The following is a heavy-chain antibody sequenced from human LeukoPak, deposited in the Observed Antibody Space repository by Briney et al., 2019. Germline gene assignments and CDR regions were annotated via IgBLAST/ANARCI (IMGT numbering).Heavy chain of an antibody. CDR1: GFTFDDYA. D-gene: IGHD2-15*01. V-gene: IGHV3-9*01. Sequence: GGSLRLSCAASGFTFDDYAMHWVRQAPGKGLEWVSGISWNGGSIGYADSVKGRFTISRDNAKNSLYLQMNSLRAEDTALYYCAKGPSHVVAATVYYFDYWGQGTLVTVSS. CDR2: ISWNGGSI. CDR3: AKGPSHVVAATVYYFDY. J-gene: IGHJ4*02.